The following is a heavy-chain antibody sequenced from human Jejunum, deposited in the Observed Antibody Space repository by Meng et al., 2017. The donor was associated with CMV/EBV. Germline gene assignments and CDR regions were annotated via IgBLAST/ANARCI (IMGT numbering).Heavy chain of an antibody. J-gene: IGHJ4*02. V-gene: IGHV4-59*01. D-gene: IGHD3-10*01. Sequence: SRGSINYNSWSWIRQSARKGLEWIGSVSYSGSTNYNPSLKSRVSISMDTSENQFSLKVTSVTAGDTAVYYSARWSGSESYPSADYWGQGTLVTVSS. CDR3: ARWSGSESYPSADY. CDR1: RGSINYNS. CDR2: VSYSGST.